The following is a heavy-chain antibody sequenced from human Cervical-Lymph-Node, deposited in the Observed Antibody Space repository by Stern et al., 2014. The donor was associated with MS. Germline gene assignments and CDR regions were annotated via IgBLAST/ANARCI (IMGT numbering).Heavy chain of an antibody. J-gene: IGHJ4*02. CDR1: GFAFSNYW. CDR2: IKADGSEK. Sequence: EVQLVESGGGLVKPGGSLRLSCAASGFAFSNYWMTRVRQAPGKGLEWMAIIKADGSEKFYADSVKGRSTISNDNSNNSTYLQMNSLRAEDTAVYYCAVTVEAALYWGQGTLVTVSS. V-gene: IGHV3-7*01. D-gene: IGHD6-13*01. CDR3: AVTVEAALY.